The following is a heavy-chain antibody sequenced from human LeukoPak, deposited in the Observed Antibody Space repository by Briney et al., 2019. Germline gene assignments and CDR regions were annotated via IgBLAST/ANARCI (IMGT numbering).Heavy chain of an antibody. CDR3: ARDAGHQLSRRNYYAMDV. D-gene: IGHD1-1*01. Sequence: SETLSLTCTVSGGSISSYYWGWIRQPPGKELEWIGSIYSGGSSYYNPSLKSRVTISVDTSNNQFSLKVNSVTAADTAVYYCARDAGHQLSRRNYYAMDVWGQGTTVTVSS. CDR2: IYSGGSS. V-gene: IGHV4-39*07. J-gene: IGHJ6*02. CDR1: GGSISSYY.